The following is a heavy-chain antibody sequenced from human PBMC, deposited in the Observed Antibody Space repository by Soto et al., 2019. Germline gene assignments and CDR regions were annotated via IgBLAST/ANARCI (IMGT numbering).Heavy chain of an antibody. CDR1: GFTFDDYA. Sequence: EVQLVESGGGLVQPGRSLRLSCAASGFTFDDYAMHWVRQAPGKGLEWVSGISWNSGIIGYADSVKGRFTISRDNAKNSLYLQLNSLRAEDTALYYCAKDSSPQGDAFDIWGQGTMVTVSS. V-gene: IGHV3-9*01. CDR2: ISWNSGII. CDR3: AKDSSPQGDAFDI. J-gene: IGHJ3*02.